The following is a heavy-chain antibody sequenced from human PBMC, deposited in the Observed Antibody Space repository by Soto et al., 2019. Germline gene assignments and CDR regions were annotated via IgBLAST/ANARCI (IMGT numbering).Heavy chain of an antibody. J-gene: IGHJ6*02. V-gene: IGHV1-18*01. CDR1: GYTFSNYG. CDR3: ARDVREISGADYHYVMDV. D-gene: IGHD2-15*01. Sequence: ASVKVSCKASGYTFSNYGVSWVRQAPGQGLEWMGWISAHNGNTKSAQKLQGRVTMTTDTSTSTAYMDLRSLRPDDTAVYYCARDVREISGADYHYVMDVWGQGTTVTVSS. CDR2: ISAHNGNT.